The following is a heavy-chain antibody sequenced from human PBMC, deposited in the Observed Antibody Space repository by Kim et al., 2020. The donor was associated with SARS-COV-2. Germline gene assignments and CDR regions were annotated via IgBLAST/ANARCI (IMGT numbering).Heavy chain of an antibody. CDR3: ALIGWFDFDI. V-gene: IGHV7-4-1*02. J-gene: IGHJ3*02. CDR1: GYTFTSYA. D-gene: IGHD3-10*01. CDR2: INTNTGNP. Sequence: ASVKVSCKASGYTFTSYAMNWVRQAPGQGLEWMGWINTNTGNPTYAQDFTGRFAFSFDTSDSTAYLPISSLKAEDTAVYYCALIGWFDFDIWGQGTIVTVSS.